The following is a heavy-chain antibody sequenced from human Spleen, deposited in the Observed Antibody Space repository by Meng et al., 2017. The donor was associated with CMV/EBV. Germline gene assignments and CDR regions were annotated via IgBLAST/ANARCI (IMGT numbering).Heavy chain of an antibody. CDR2: ISGSGGST. J-gene: IGHJ4*02. Sequence: GFTFSSDAMSRVRQAPGKGLEWVSAISGSGGSTYYADSVKGRFTISRDNSKNTLYLQMNSLRAEDTAVYYCAKDFGETLPTHYYFDYWGQGTLVTVSS. V-gene: IGHV3-23*01. CDR1: GFTFSSDA. D-gene: IGHD3-3*01. CDR3: AKDFGETLPTHYYFDY.